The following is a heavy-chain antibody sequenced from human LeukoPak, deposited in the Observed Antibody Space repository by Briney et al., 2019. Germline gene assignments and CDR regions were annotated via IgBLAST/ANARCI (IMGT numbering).Heavy chain of an antibody. Sequence: GGSLRLSCAASGFTFSSYAMSWVRQAPGKGLEWVSAISGSGDSTYYADSVKGRFTISRDNSKNTLYLQMNSLRAEDTAVYYCAKGKGVGPNIPIYYYYGMDVWGQGTTVTVSS. J-gene: IGHJ6*02. CDR3: AKGKGVGPNIPIYYYYGMDV. CDR1: GFTFSSYA. CDR2: ISGSGDST. V-gene: IGHV3-23*01. D-gene: IGHD1-26*01.